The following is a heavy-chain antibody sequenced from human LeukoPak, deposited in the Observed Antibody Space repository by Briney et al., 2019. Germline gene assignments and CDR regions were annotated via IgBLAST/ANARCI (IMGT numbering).Heavy chain of an antibody. CDR3: ARNESPGGATIH. J-gene: IGHJ4*02. CDR2: IYHSGST. CDR1: GYSISSGYY. V-gene: IGHV4-38-2*01. D-gene: IGHD1-26*01. Sequence: NPSETLSLTCAVSGYSISSGYYWGWIRQPPGKAREWIGSIYHSGSTYYNPSLKSRVTISVDTSKNQFSLKVSSVTAEDTAVYYCARNESPGGATIHWGQGTLVTVSS.